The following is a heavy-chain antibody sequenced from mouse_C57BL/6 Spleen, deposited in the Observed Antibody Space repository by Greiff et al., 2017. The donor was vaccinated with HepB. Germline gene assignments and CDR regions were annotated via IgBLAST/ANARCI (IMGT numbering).Heavy chain of an antibody. CDR3: ARRDDGYYDWYFDV. V-gene: IGHV1-69*01. J-gene: IGHJ1*03. D-gene: IGHD2-3*01. Sequence: VQLQQPGAELVMPGASVKLSCKASGYTFTSYWMHWVKQRPGQGLEWIGEIDPSDSYTNYNQKFKGESTLTVDKSSSTAYMQLSSLTSEDSAVYYCARRDDGYYDWYFDVWGTGTTVTVSS. CDR1: GYTFTSYW. CDR2: IDPSDSYT.